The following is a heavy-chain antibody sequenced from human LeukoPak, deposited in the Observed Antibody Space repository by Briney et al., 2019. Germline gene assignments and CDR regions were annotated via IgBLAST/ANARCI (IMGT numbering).Heavy chain of an antibody. D-gene: IGHD3-9*01. Sequence: GGSLRLSCAASGFTFSSYSMNWVRQAPGKGLEWVSSISSSSSYTYYADSVKGRFTISRDNAKNSLYLQMNSLRAEDTAVYYCARDPAPYYDILTGNQGDFDHWGQGTLVTVSS. V-gene: IGHV3-21*01. CDR1: GFTFSSYS. J-gene: IGHJ4*02. CDR3: ARDPAPYYDILTGNQGDFDH. CDR2: ISSSSSYT.